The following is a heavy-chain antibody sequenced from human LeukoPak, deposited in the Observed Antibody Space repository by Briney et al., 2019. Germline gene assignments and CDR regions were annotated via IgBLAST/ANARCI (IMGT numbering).Heavy chain of an antibody. CDR3: TTSWPKVREGDQ. J-gene: IGHJ4*02. Sequence: PGGSLRLSCAASGFTFSIYAMSWVRQAPGKGLEWVSAISGSGGSTYYADSVKGRFTISRDNSKNTLYLQMNSLRAEDTAVYYCTTSWPKVREGDQWGQGTLVTVSS. CDR1: GFTFSIYA. CDR2: ISGSGGST. D-gene: IGHD3-10*01. V-gene: IGHV3-23*01.